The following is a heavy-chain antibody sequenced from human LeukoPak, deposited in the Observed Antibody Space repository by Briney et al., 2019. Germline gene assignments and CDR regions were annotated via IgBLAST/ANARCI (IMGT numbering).Heavy chain of an antibody. Sequence: PGRSLRLSCAASGFTFSSYGMHWVRQAPGKGLEWVAVIWYDGSNKYYADSVKGRFTISRDNSKNTLYLQMNSLRAEDTAVYYRAIDPNWGVDYWGQGVLVTVSS. CDR1: GFTFSSYG. J-gene: IGHJ4*02. D-gene: IGHD7-27*01. CDR3: AIDPNWGVDY. CDR2: IWYDGSNK. V-gene: IGHV3-33*01.